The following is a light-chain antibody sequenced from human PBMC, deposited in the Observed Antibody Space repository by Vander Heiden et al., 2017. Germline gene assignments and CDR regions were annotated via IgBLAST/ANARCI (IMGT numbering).Light chain of an antibody. V-gene: IGLV1-44*01. CDR1: SSNIGSHT. J-gene: IGLJ3*02. CDR2: LDH. CDR3: AVRDDNLRAVV. Sequence: QSVRTQAPSASGTPGQRVSISCSGRSSNIGSHTGTWYQQYPGAAPKLLIYLDHQRPSGVADRFSGSKSGTSASLAISGLQYEDEADYYCAVRDDNLRAVVFGGGTKLTVL.